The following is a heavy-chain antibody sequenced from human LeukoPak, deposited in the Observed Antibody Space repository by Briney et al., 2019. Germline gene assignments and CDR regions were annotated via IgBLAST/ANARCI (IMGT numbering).Heavy chain of an antibody. Sequence: SETLSLTCTVSGGSISSSSYYWGWIRQPPGKGLEWIGSIYYSGSTYYNPSLKSRVTISVDTSKNQFSLKLSSVTAADTAVYYCARLYYDFWSGYAYYYYMDVWGKGTTVPVSS. CDR2: IYYSGST. V-gene: IGHV4-39*01. CDR3: ARLYYDFWSGYAYYYYMDV. J-gene: IGHJ6*03. CDR1: GGSISSSSYY. D-gene: IGHD3-3*01.